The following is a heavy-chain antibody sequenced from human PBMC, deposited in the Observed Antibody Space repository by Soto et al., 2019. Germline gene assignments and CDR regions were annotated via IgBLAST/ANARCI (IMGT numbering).Heavy chain of an antibody. CDR2: LYYCGAA. J-gene: IGHJ4*02. D-gene: IGHD2-15*01. Sequence: WETLSLTCSVSGGAVSNKTYYWSWIRQPLGKRLEWIGYLYYCGAANYNPYLKSLVTISVDLSTSQFSLRPSSVMTAGTALYYCARTTAVPNTLRSSCFFDYWCQGTQVTVSS. V-gene: IGHV4-61*01. CDR3: ARTTAVPNTLRSSCFFDY. CDR1: GGAVSNKTYY.